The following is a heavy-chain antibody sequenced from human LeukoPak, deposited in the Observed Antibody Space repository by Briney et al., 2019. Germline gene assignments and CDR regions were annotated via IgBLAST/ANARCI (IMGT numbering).Heavy chain of an antibody. CDR3: ARRVGATLAWTS. Sequence: ASVKVSCKASGHTFTGYYMHWVRQAPGQGLEWMGWINPNSGGTKYAQKFQGRVTMTREMSVSTVYMELRRLRSDDTAVYYCARRVGATLAWTSWGQGTLVTVSS. D-gene: IGHD1-26*01. V-gene: IGHV1-2*02. J-gene: IGHJ5*02. CDR1: GHTFTGYY. CDR2: INPNSGGT.